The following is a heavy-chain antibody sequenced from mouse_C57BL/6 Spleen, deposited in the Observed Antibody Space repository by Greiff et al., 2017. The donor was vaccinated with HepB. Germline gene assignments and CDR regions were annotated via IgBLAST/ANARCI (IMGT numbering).Heavy chain of an antibody. CDR1: GFTFSDYG. Sequence: EVHLVESGGGLVKPGGSLKLSCAASGFTFSDYGMHWVRQAPEKGLEWVAYISSGSSTNYYADTVKGRFAISRDNAKNTLFLQMTSRRSEDTAMYYCARKGQLRLQGWFAYWGQGTLVTVSA. D-gene: IGHD3-2*02. CDR2: ISSGSSTN. CDR3: ARKGQLRLQGWFAY. V-gene: IGHV5-17*01. J-gene: IGHJ3*01.